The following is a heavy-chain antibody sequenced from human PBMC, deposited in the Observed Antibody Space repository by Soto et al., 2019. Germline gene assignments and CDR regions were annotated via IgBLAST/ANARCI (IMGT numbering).Heavy chain of an antibody. CDR3: AGGGRLVAGSYFDY. D-gene: IGHD6-19*01. Sequence: PSETMSLTCTVSGGSIRSYYWSWIRQTPGKGLEWIGYIYYSGSTNYNPSLKIRVTISVDTPKTRFPRRLGSVPAADTAVYYCAGGGRLVAGSYFDYGGQGPLVPVSS. V-gene: IGHV4-59*08. J-gene: IGHJ4*02. CDR1: GGSIRSYY. CDR2: IYYSGST.